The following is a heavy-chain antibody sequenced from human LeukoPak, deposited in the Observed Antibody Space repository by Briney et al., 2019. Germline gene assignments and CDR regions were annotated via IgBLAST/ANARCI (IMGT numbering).Heavy chain of an antibody. J-gene: IGHJ5*02. CDR3: ARDRCSSTSCRIINARFDP. CDR2: INTNTGNP. CDR1: GYTFTSYA. Sequence: ASVKVSCKASGYTFTSYAMNWVRQAPGQGLEWMGWINTNTGNPTYAQGFTGRFVFSLEPSVSTAYLQISSLKAEDTAVYYCARDRCSSTSCRIINARFDPWGQGTLVTVSS. V-gene: IGHV7-4-1*02. D-gene: IGHD2-2*01.